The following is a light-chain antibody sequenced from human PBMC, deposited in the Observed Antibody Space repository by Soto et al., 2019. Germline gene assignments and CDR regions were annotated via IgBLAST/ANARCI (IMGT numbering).Light chain of an antibody. V-gene: IGKV3-11*01. Sequence: EIVLTQSPATLSLSPGERATLSCRASQSVSSYLAWYQQKPGQAPRLLIYDASNRATGIPARFSGSGSGTDFTXTXXXLEPXXXXVXXCQQRSNWPPITFGQGTRLEIK. CDR1: QSVSSY. J-gene: IGKJ5*01. CDR3: QQRSNWPPIT. CDR2: DAS.